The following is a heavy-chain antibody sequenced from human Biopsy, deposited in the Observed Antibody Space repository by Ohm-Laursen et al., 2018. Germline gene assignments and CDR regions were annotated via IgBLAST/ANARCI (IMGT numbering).Heavy chain of an antibody. Sequence: SDTLSLTCTVSGGSISSDYWSWIRQTPGKGLEWIGYIYYSGSTNYNPSLKSRVTISVDTSKNQFSLRLNSVTAADTAVYYCARATYSTGRPYYYFYGMDVWGQGTTVTVSS. D-gene: IGHD2-8*02. CDR3: ARATYSTGRPYYYFYGMDV. V-gene: IGHV4-59*07. CDR2: IYYSGST. J-gene: IGHJ6*02. CDR1: GGSISSDY.